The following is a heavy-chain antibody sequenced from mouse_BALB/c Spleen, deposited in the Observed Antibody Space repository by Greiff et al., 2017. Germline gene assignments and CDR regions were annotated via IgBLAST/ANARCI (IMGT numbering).Heavy chain of an antibody. J-gene: IGHJ4*01. CDR2: IRNKANGYTT. D-gene: IGHD2-1*01. Sequence: EVQLVESGGGLVQPGGSLRLSCATSGFTFTDYYMSWVRQPPGKALEWLGFIRNKANGYTTEYSASVKGRFTISRDNSQSILYLQMNTLRAEDSATYYCARDIGDGNYVYAMDYWGQGTSVTVSS. CDR1: GFTFTDYY. CDR3: ARDIGDGNYVYAMDY. V-gene: IGHV7-3*02.